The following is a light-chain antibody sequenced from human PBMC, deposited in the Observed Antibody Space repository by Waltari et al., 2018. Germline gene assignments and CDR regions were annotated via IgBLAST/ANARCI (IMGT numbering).Light chain of an antibody. J-gene: IGKJ4*01. CDR2: AAS. CDR3: LQHNTYPLT. V-gene: IGKV1-17*01. Sequence: DIQMTQSPSSLSVSVGDRVTIACRASQAIRNDLAWFQQKPGKAPRRLIYAASRLQSGVPSRFSGSGSGTQFTLTISSLQPEDFATYYCLQHNTYPLTFGGGTKVEI. CDR1: QAIRND.